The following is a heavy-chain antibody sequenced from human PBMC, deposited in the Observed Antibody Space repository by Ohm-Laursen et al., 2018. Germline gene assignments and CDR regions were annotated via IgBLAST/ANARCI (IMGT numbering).Heavy chain of an antibody. CDR3: AKGDSGYSDY. D-gene: IGHD3-22*01. J-gene: IGHJ4*02. V-gene: IGHV1-8*02. Sequence: SVKVSCKASGYTFTGYYMHWVQQATGQGLEWMGWMNPNSGNTGYAQKFQGRVTMTRNTSISTAYMELSSLRSEDTAVYYCAKGDSGYSDYWGQGTLVTVSS. CDR1: GYTFTGYY. CDR2: MNPNSGNT.